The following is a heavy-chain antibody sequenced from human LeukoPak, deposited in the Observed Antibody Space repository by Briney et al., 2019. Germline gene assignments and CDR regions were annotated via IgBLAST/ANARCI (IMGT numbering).Heavy chain of an antibody. CDR3: AKDRASGSHYYFDF. V-gene: IGHV3-23*01. CDR2: ISGSGTST. D-gene: IGHD3-10*01. Sequence: PGGSLRLSCAAPGFTFSSFAMSWVRQAPGKGLEWVSGISGSGTSTYYAESVSGRFTISRDSSKNTLYLQMNSLRAEDTAVYHCAKDRASGSHYYFDFWGQGTLVTVSS. J-gene: IGHJ4*02. CDR1: GFTFSSFA.